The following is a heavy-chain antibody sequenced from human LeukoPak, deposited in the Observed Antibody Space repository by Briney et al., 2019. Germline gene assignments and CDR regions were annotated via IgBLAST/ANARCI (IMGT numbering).Heavy chain of an antibody. CDR1: GFIFSTHG. CDR2: ISYDGSTK. V-gene: IGHV3-30*18. Sequence: PGRSLRLSCAASGFIFSTHGMHWVRQAPGKGLEWVSLISYDGSTKYYADSVEGRFTISRDNSKSTLYLQLNSLRVEDTAVYYCAKDRHFYGAGTYYNLDYWGQGTLVTASS. CDR3: AKDRHFYGAGTYYNLDY. D-gene: IGHD3-10*01. J-gene: IGHJ4*02.